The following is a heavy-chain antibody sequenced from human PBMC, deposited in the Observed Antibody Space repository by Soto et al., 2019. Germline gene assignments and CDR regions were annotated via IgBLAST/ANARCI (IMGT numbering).Heavy chain of an antibody. Sequence: PVGSLRLSCASSVFTFSSYAMSCVRHSPGKGLEWVSAISGSGGSTYYADSVKGRFTISRDNSKNTLYLQMKSLRAEDTAVYYCAKDAASIAASHGGMDVWGQGTTITVSS. CDR1: VFTFSSYA. J-gene: IGHJ6*02. CDR3: AKDAASIAASHGGMDV. D-gene: IGHD6-13*01. CDR2: ISGSGGST. V-gene: IGHV3-23*01.